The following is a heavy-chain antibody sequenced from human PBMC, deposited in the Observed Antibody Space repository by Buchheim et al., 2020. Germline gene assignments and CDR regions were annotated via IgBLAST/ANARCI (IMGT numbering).Heavy chain of an antibody. V-gene: IGHV4-61*02. CDR2: IYTSGST. CDR1: GGSISSGSYY. Sequence: QVQLQESGPGLVKPSQTLSLTCTVSGGSISSGSYYWSWIRQPAGKGLECIGRIYTSGSTNYNPSLKSRVTISVDTSKNQFSLKLSSVTAADTAVYYCARGLVAATNGWFDPWGQGTL. D-gene: IGHD2-15*01. CDR3: ARGLVAATNGWFDP. J-gene: IGHJ5*02.